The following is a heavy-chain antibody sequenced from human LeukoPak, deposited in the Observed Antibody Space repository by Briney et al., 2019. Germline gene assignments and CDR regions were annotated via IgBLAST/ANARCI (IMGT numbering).Heavy chain of an antibody. Sequence: GGSLRLSCAASGFSFSSYWISWVRQAPGKGLEWVANIKQDGSEKYYVDSVKGRFTISRDNAKNSLYLQMNSLRAEDTAVYYCARDIRDYDFWSGYLDYWGQGTLVTVSS. V-gene: IGHV3-7*01. CDR2: IKQDGSEK. J-gene: IGHJ4*02. D-gene: IGHD3-3*01. CDR3: ARDIRDYDFWSGYLDY. CDR1: GFSFSSYW.